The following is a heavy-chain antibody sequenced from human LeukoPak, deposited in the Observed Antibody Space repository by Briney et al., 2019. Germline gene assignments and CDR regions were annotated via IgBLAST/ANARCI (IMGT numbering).Heavy chain of an antibody. CDR1: GYTFTGYY. D-gene: IGHD6-13*01. V-gene: IGHV1-2*02. CDR3: ARDRYTTQQLVRYYYFDY. CDR2: INPNSGGT. Sequence: ASVKVSCKASGYTFTGYYMHWVRQAPGQGLEWMGWINPNSGGTNYAQKFQGRVTMTRDTSISTAYMELSRLRSDDTAVYYCARDRYTTQQLVRYYYFDYWGQGTLVTVSS. J-gene: IGHJ4*02.